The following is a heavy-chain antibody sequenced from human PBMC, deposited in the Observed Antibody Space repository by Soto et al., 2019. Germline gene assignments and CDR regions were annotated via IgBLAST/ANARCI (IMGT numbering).Heavy chain of an antibody. D-gene: IGHD3-9*01. CDR2: IYYSGST. Sequence: QHAGKGLEWIGYIYYSGSTYYNPSLKSRVTISVDTSKNQFSLKLSSVTAADTAVYYCAREKPYYDILTGSFDYWGQGTLVTVSS. V-gene: IGHV4-31*02. CDR3: AREKPYYDILTGSFDY. J-gene: IGHJ4*02.